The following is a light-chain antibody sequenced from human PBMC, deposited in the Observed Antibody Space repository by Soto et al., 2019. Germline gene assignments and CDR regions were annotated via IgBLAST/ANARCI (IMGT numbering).Light chain of an antibody. V-gene: IGKV4-1*01. J-gene: IGKJ1*01. Sequence: DIVMTQSPDSLTVSLGERATINCKSSQSVLYSSNNKNYLAWYQQKPGQPPKLLIYWASTRESGVPDRFSGRGSGTDFPSTISSLQAEDLAVYYFQQYYSTPTFGPGTKVEIK. CDR2: WAS. CDR3: QQYYSTPT. CDR1: QSVLYSSNNKNY.